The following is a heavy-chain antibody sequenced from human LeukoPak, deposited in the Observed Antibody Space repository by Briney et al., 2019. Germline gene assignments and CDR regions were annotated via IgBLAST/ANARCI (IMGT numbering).Heavy chain of an antibody. V-gene: IGHV1-2*02. J-gene: IGHJ6*02. D-gene: IGHD1-1*01. CDR3: ARPGERRYYYYGMDV. CDR2: INPNSGGT. CDR1: GYTFTGYY. Sequence: ASVKVSCKASGYTFTGYYMHWVRQAPGQGLEWMGWINPNSGGTNYAQKLQGRVTMTRDTSISTAYMELSRLRSDDTAVYYCARPGERRYYYYGMDVWGQGTTVTVSS.